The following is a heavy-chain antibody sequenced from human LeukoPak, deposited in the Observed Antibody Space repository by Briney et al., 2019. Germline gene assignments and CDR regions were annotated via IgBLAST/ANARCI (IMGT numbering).Heavy chain of an antibody. V-gene: IGHV4-34*01. J-gene: IGHJ4*02. CDR3: ARQIQPRSSHRSLSSGY. CDR1: GFTFSSYE. D-gene: IGHD2-2*01. Sequence: GSLRLSCAASGFTFSSYEMNWVRQAPGKGLEWIGEINHSGSTNYNPSLKSRVTISVDTSKNQFSLKLSSVTAADTAVYYCARQIQPRSSHRSLSSGYWGQGTLVTVSS. CDR2: INHSGST.